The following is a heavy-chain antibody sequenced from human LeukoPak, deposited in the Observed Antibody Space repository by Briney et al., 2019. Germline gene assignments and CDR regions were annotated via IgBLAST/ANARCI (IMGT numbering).Heavy chain of an antibody. CDR2: IIPIFGTA. D-gene: IGHD6-19*01. V-gene: IGHV1-69*13. CDR3: ARDWWKVTSLAVAGSNWFDP. J-gene: IGHJ5*02. Sequence: SVKVSCKASGGTFSSYAISWVRQAPGQGREWMGGIIPIFGTANYAQKFQGRVTITADESTSTAYMELSSLRSEDTAVYYCARDWWKVTSLAVAGSNWFDPWGQGTLVTVSS. CDR1: GGTFSSYA.